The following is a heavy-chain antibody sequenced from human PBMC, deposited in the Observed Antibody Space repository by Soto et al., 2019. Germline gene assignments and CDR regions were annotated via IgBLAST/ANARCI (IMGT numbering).Heavy chain of an antibody. CDR1: GFTFSSYW. D-gene: IGHD5-12*01. J-gene: IGHJ4*02. V-gene: IGHV3-74*01. CDR2: FKGDETNT. CDR3: ARGLSGYYGFDY. Sequence: EVQLVESGGGLVQFGGSLRLSCAASGFTFSSYWMHWVRQVPGKGLVWVSRFKGDETNTGYADSVKGRFTISRDNVKNTLYLQMNSLRAEDTAVYYCARGLSGYYGFDYWGQGTLVTVSS.